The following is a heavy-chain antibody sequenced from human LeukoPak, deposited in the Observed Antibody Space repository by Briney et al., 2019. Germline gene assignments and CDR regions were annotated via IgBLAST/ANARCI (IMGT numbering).Heavy chain of an antibody. V-gene: IGHV3-33*06. CDR1: GFTFSSYG. Sequence: GRSLRLSCAASGFTFSSYGMHWVRQAPGKGLEWVAVIWYDGSNKYYADSVKGRFTISRDNSKNTLYLQMNSLRAEDTAVYYCAKVGSYYDSSGYLRTRKYYFDYWGQGTLVTVSS. D-gene: IGHD3-22*01. CDR2: IWYDGSNK. J-gene: IGHJ4*02. CDR3: AKVGSYYDSSGYLRTRKYYFDY.